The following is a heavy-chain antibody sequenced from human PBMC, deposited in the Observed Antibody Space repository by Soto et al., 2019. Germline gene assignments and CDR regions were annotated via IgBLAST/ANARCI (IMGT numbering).Heavy chain of an antibody. CDR1: GFTFNSYA. V-gene: IGHV3-23*01. Sequence: GGSLRLSCAASGFTFNSYAMSWVRQAPGKGLEWVSAISGSGSSTYSADSVKGRFTISRDNSKNTLYLQMNTLRAEDTAVYYCEKSNSVPHYYFDMDVWGQGTTVTVSS. J-gene: IGHJ6*02. D-gene: IGHD1-26*01. CDR2: ISGSGSST. CDR3: EKSNSVPHYYFDMDV.